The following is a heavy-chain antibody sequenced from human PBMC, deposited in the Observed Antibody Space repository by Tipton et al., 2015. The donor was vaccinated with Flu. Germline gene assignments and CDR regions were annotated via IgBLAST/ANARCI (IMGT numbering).Heavy chain of an antibody. J-gene: IGHJ4*02. CDR3: ARDLSNFYWFQGDQYFDY. CDR2: ISSSGSTI. V-gene: IGHV3-11*01. D-gene: IGHD3-9*01. Sequence: SLRLSCAASGFTFSDYYMSWIRQAPGKGLEWVSYISSSGSTIYYADSVKGRFTISRDNAKNSLYLQMNSLRAEDTAVYYCARDLSNFYWFQGDQYFDYWGQGTLVTVSS. CDR1: GFTFSDYY.